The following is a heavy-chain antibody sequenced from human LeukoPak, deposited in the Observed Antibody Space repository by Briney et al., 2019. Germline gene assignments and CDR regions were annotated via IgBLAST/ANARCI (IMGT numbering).Heavy chain of an antibody. D-gene: IGHD2-15*01. CDR2: IYYSGST. V-gene: IGHV4-59*01. CDR1: GGPISSYY. Sequence: LETLSLTCTVSGGPISSYYWSWIRQPPGKGLEWIGYIYYSGSTNYNPSLKSRVTISVDTSKIQFSLKLSSVTAADTAVYYCARNLYCSGGSCYDAFDIWGQGTMVTVSS. CDR3: ARNLYCSGGSCYDAFDI. J-gene: IGHJ3*02.